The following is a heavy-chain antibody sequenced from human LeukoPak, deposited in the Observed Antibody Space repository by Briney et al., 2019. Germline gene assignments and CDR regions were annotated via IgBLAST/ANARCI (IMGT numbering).Heavy chain of an antibody. D-gene: IGHD4-17*01. CDR3: ARGDLYGDYVILN. J-gene: IGHJ4*02. V-gene: IGHV3-33*01. CDR2: IWYDGSHE. CDR1: GFTFSSCG. Sequence: GGSLRLSCAASGFTFSSCGMHWVRQAPGKGLEWVAVIWYDGSHEYYADSVKGRFTISRDNSKNTLYLQMNSLRGEDTAVYYCARGDLYGDYVILNWGQGTLVTDSS.